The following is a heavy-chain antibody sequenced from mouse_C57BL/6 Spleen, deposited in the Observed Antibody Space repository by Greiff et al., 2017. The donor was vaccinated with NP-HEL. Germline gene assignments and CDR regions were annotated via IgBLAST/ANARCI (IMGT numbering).Heavy chain of an antibody. Sequence: DVMLVESGGGLVKPGGSLKLSCAASGFTFSDYGMHWVRQAPEKGLEWVAYISSGSSTIYYADTVKGRFTISRDNAKNTLFLQMTSLRSEDTAMYYCARPGTTAYYFDYWGQGTTLTVSS. D-gene: IGHD1-2*01. V-gene: IGHV5-17*01. CDR3: ARPGTTAYYFDY. J-gene: IGHJ2*01. CDR2: ISSGSSTI. CDR1: GFTFSDYG.